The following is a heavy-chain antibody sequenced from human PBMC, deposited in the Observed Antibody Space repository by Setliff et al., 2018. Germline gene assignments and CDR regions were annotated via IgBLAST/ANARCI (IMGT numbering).Heavy chain of an antibody. V-gene: IGHV4-39*07. CDR3: ARVYGENDLPDI. CDR2: IYYTGRT. D-gene: IGHD4-17*01. Sequence: SETLSLTCTVSGGSISSSSYYWGWIRQPPGKGLEWIGTIYYTGRTFSHPSLRSRVTVSVDTSKNQFSLKLTSVTAADTAMYYCARVYGENDLPDIWGQGTMVTVSS. CDR1: GGSISSSSYY. J-gene: IGHJ3*02.